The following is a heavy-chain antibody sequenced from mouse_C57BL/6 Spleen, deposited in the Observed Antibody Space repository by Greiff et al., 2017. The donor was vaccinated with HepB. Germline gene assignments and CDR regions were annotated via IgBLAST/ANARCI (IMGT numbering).Heavy chain of an antibody. Sequence: EVKVVESGGGLVKPGGSLKLSCAASGFTFSDYGMHWVRQAPEKGLEWVAYISSGSSTIYYADTVKGRFTISRDNAKNTLFLQMTSLRSEDTAMYYCARRLRSYAMDYWGQGTSVTVSS. J-gene: IGHJ4*01. V-gene: IGHV5-17*01. CDR3: ARRLRSYAMDY. CDR1: GFTFSDYG. D-gene: IGHD1-1*01. CDR2: ISSGSSTI.